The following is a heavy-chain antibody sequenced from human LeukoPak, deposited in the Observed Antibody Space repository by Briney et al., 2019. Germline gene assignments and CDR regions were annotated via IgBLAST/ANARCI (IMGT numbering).Heavy chain of an antibody. V-gene: IGHV1-2*02. Sequence: ASVKVSCKASGYTFPGYYLHCVRQAPGQGLEWMGWINPNSGGANYAQKFQGRVTMTRDTSITTAYMELSRLRSDDTAVYYCARGSFSSSETDWLEPGGQGTLVTVSS. CDR1: GYTFPGYY. D-gene: IGHD6-6*01. CDR2: INPNSGGA. CDR3: ARGSFSSSETDWLEP. J-gene: IGHJ5*02.